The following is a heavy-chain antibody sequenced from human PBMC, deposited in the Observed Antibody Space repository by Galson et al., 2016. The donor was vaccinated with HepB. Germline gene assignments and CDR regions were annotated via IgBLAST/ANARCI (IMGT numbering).Heavy chain of an antibody. J-gene: IGHJ5*02. CDR2: ILYDGSKK. D-gene: IGHD3-3*01. Sequence: SLRLSCAASGFTFNAYAMSWVRQSPGKGLEWVEVILYDGSKKYYADSVKGRFTISRDNSKNTLYLQMNSLRAEDTAVYYCARDSFTIFGVTPNWFDPWGQGTLVTVSS. V-gene: IGHV3-33*08. CDR3: ARDSFTIFGVTPNWFDP. CDR1: GFTFNAYA.